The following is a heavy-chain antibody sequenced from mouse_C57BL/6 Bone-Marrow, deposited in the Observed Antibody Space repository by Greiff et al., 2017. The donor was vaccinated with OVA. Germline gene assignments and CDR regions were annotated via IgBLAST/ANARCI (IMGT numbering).Heavy chain of an antibody. J-gene: IGHJ4*01. V-gene: IGHV8-8*01. Sequence: QVTLKVCGPGILQPSQTLSLTCSFSGFSLSTFGMGVGWIRQPSGKGLEWLAHIWWDDDKYYNPALKSRLTISKDTSKSQGFLKIANVDTADTATDYCARLGPGYYAMDYWGQGTSVTVSS. CDR3: ARLGPGYYAMDY. CDR1: GFSLSTFGMG. CDR2: IWWDDDK. D-gene: IGHD3-1*01.